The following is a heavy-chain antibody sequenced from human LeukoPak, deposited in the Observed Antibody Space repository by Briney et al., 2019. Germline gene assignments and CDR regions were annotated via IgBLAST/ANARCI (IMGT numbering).Heavy chain of an antibody. J-gene: IGHJ6*01. Sequence: SETLSLTCAVYGGSFSGYYWSWIRQPPGKGLGWIGEINHSGSTNYNPSLKSRVTISVDTSKNQFSLKLSSVTAADTAVYYCARRGTYYYGMDVWGKGTTVTVSS. CDR2: INHSGST. CDR1: GGSFSGYY. V-gene: IGHV4-34*01. CDR3: ARRGTYYYGMDV.